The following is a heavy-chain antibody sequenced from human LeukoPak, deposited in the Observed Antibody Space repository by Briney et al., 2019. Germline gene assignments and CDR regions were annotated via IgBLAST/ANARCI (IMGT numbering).Heavy chain of an antibody. V-gene: IGHV3-11*01. Sequence: GGSLRLSRAASGFTFSDYYMSWIRQAPGKGLEWVSYISSSGSTIYYADSVKGRFTISRDNAKNSLYLQMNSLRAEDTAVYYCAGYDILTGYNDYWGQGTLVTVSS. CDR2: ISSSGSTI. D-gene: IGHD3-9*01. CDR3: AGYDILTGYNDY. CDR1: GFTFSDYY. J-gene: IGHJ4*02.